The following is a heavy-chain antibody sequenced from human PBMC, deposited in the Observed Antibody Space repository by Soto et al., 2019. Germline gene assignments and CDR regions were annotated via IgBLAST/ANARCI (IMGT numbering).Heavy chain of an antibody. J-gene: IGHJ6*02. Sequence: SETLSLTCAVSGGSLSGYYWSWIRQPPGKRLEWIGEINHIGSTYYNPSLKSRLIISIDTSKNQFYLKVGSVTAADTAVYYCASSSLYGMDVWGQGTTVTVSS. CDR1: GGSLSGYY. CDR2: INHIGST. CDR3: ASSSLYGMDV. V-gene: IGHV4-34*01.